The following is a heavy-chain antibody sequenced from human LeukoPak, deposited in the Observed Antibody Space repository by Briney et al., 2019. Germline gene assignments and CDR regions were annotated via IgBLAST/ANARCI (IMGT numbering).Heavy chain of an antibody. J-gene: IGHJ6*02. Sequence: GGSLRLSCAASGLTFSSYGIHWVRQAPGKGLEWVAVISYDGGSKYYADSVKGRFTISMDNSKNTLYLQMNSLRPEDTAVYYCAKDGTMAVADYFYGMDVWGQGTTVTVSS. CDR1: GLTFSSYG. CDR2: ISYDGGSK. V-gene: IGHV3-30*18. D-gene: IGHD6-19*01. CDR3: AKDGTMAVADYFYGMDV.